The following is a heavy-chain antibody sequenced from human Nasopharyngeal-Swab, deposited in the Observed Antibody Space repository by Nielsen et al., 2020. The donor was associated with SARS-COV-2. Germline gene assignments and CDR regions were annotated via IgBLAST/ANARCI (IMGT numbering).Heavy chain of an antibody. V-gene: IGHV3-21*01. Sequence: GESLKISCAASGFTFNKYNFNWVRQAPGKGLEWVSSISSSSSYIYYADSVKGRFTISRDNAKNSFSLQMNSLRAEDTAVYYCARDGLDYDFWSAYSMDVWGQGTTVTVSS. CDR1: GFTFNKYN. J-gene: IGHJ6*02. D-gene: IGHD3-3*01. CDR3: ARDGLDYDFWSAYSMDV. CDR2: ISSSSSYI.